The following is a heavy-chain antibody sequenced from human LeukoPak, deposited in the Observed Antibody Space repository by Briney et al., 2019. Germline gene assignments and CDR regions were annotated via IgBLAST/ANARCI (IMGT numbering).Heavy chain of an antibody. D-gene: IGHD2-8*01. CDR1: GFTFNNYD. J-gene: IGHJ6*03. V-gene: IGHV3-13*01. Sequence: GGSLRLSCAASGFTFNNYDMHWVRQAIGEGLEWVSVIDTAGDTYYSGSVKGRFVFSRENAKNSLYLQMNSLTAGDTAVYYCARGPPGFCTNGVCHQYYYYMDVWGKGTTVTVSS. CDR2: IDTAGDT. CDR3: ARGPPGFCTNGVCHQYYYYMDV.